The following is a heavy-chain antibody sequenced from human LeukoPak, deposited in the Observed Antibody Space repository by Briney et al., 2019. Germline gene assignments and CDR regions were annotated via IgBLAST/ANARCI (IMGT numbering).Heavy chain of an antibody. Sequence: PGGSLRLSCATSGFTFSHYGMLWVRQAPGKGLEWVAVIWSDGTNTYYGDPVKGRFTISRDNFQRTVYLQMNSLRAEDTAVYYCAKDAQRGFDYSNSLDKWGQGTLVTVSS. D-gene: IGHD4-11*01. CDR1: GFTFSHYG. CDR3: AKDAQRGFDYSNSLDK. CDR2: IWSDGTNT. V-gene: IGHV3-33*06. J-gene: IGHJ4*02.